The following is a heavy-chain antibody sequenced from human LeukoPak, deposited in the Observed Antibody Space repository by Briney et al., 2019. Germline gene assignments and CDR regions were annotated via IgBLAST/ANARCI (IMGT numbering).Heavy chain of an antibody. CDR2: ISWNSGSI. J-gene: IGHJ4*02. CDR3: AKDPGSGDFDY. CDR1: GFTFDDYA. Sequence: GGSLRLSCAASGFTFDDYAMHWVRHAPGKGLEWVSGISWNSGSIGYADSVKGRFTISRDNAKNSLYLQMNSLRAEDTALYYCAKDPGSGDFDYWGQGTLVTVSS. D-gene: IGHD6-19*01. V-gene: IGHV3-9*01.